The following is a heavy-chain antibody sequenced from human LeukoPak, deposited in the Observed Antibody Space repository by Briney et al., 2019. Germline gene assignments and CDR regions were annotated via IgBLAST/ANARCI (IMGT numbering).Heavy chain of an antibody. Sequence: GGSLRLSCAASGFTFSSYAMHWVRQAPGKGLEWVAVISYDGSNKYCADSVKGRFTISRDNSKNTLYLQMNSLRAEDTAVYYCASSSIRGVLKASLDYWGQGTLVTVSS. V-gene: IGHV3-30*04. D-gene: IGHD3-10*01. CDR3: ASSSIRGVLKASLDY. J-gene: IGHJ4*02. CDR1: GFTFSSYA. CDR2: ISYDGSNK.